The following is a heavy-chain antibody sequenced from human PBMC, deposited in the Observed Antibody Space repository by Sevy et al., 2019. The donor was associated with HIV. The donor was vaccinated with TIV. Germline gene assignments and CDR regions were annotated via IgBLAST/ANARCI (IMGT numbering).Heavy chain of an antibody. CDR2: INSDGRIT. CDR3: ARGTAGVASL. Sequence: GGSLRLSCVVSRFTSSNYWMHWVRQAPGKGLVWVSRINSDGRITTYADSVKGRFTISRDLAKNTLYLQMNSVRVEETAVYFCARGTAGVASLWGQGTLVTVS. CDR1: RFTSSNYW. J-gene: IGHJ4*02. D-gene: IGHD3-10*01. V-gene: IGHV3-74*01.